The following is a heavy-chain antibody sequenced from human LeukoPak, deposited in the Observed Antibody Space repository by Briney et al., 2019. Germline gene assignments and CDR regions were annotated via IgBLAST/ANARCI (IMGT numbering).Heavy chain of an antibody. J-gene: IGHJ4*02. D-gene: IGHD3-22*01. CDR3: ANYFSDSSGYYPPLVY. CDR1: GYTFTGYY. Sequence: ASVKVSRKASGYTFTGYYMHWVRQAPGQGLERMGWINPNSGGTNYAQKFQGRVTMTRDTSISTAYMELSSLRSEDTALYYCANYFSDSSGYYPPLVYWGQGTLVTVSS. V-gene: IGHV1-2*02. CDR2: INPNSGGT.